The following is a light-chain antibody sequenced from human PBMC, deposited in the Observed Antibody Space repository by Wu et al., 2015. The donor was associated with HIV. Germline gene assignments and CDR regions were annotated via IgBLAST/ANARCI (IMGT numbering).Light chain of an antibody. J-gene: IGKJ1*01. V-gene: IGKV3-11*01. CDR1: QSITSNY. Sequence: EIVLTQSPGTLSVSPGERATLSCRASQSITSNYLAWYQQKPGQAPRLLIYDASNRATGVPARFSGSGSGTDFTLTISSLEPEDFAVYYCQQRKSWPRTFGQGTKVE. CDR3: QQRKSWPRT. CDR2: DAS.